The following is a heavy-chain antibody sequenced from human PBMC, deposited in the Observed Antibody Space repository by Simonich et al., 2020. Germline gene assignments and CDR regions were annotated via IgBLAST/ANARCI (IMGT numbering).Heavy chain of an antibody. D-gene: IGHD5-12*01. J-gene: IGHJ4*02. CDR1: GGSISSYY. CDR3: ARHDRWLQFYFDY. V-gene: IGHV4-59*08. CDR2: IYYSGST. Sequence: QVQLQESGPGLVKPSETLSLTCTVSGGSISSYYWSWIRQPPGKGLEWIGYIYYSGSTNYNPPLKSRVPISVDTSKNQFSLKLSSVTAADTAVYYCARHDRWLQFYFDYWGQGTLVTVSS.